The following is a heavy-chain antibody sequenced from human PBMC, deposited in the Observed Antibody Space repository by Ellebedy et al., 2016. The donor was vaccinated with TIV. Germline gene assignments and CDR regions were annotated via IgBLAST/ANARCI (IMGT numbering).Heavy chain of an antibody. CDR3: ARDVAAAGRAGMFDY. D-gene: IGHD6-13*01. J-gene: IGHJ4*02. Sequence: SETLSLTXTVSGGSISSYYWSWIRQPAGKGLEWIGRIYTSGSTNYNPSLKSRVTMSVDTSKNQFSLKLSSVTAADTAMYYCARDVAAAGRAGMFDYWGQGTLVTVSS. CDR2: IYTSGST. CDR1: GGSISSYY. V-gene: IGHV4-4*07.